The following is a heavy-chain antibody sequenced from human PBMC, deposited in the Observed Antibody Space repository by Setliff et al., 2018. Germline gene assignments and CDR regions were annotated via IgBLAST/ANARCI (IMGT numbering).Heavy chain of an antibody. CDR3: ARGNSGGDY. CDR1: GFTFGTYT. V-gene: IGHV3-21*01. Sequence: GGSLRLSCVGSGFTFGTYTMNWIRQAPGKGLEWVSSISRDSLHIYYADSVKGRFTISRDNAKNTLYLQMNSLRAEDTAVYYCARGNSGGDYWGQGTLVTVSS. J-gene: IGHJ4*02. CDR2: ISRDSLHI. D-gene: IGHD6-25*01.